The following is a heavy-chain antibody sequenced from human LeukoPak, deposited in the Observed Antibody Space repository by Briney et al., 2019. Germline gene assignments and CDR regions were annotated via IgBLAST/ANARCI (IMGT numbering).Heavy chain of an antibody. V-gene: IGHV3-23*01. CDR1: GFTFSSYG. CDR3: AKVVEDSSGYYRLMGYYYYMDV. J-gene: IGHJ6*03. D-gene: IGHD3-22*01. Sequence: PGGSLSLSCAASGFTFSSYGMSWDRQAPGKGLEWGSATSGSGASTYYADSVKGRLTISRDNSKNTLYLQMNSLRAEDTAVYYCAKVVEDSSGYYRLMGYYYYMDVWGKGTTVTISS. CDR2: TSGSGAST.